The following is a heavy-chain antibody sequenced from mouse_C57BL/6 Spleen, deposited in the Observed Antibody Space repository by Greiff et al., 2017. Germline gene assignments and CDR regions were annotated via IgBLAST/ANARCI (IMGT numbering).Heavy chain of an antibody. CDR1: GFTFSSYA. CDR2: ISDGGSYT. D-gene: IGHD2-5*01. CDR3: TNSNLAY. J-gene: IGHJ3*01. V-gene: IGHV5-4*01. Sequence: DVLLVESGGGLVKPGGSLKLSCAASGFTFSSYAMSWVRQTPGKRLEWVGTISDGGSYTYYPNNVNGRFTISRNNDKNHLYLQMSHLKSEDTAMYYCTNSNLAYWGQGTLVTVSA.